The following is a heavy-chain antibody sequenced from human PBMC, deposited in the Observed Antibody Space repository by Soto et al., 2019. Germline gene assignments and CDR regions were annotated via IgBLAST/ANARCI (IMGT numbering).Heavy chain of an antibody. V-gene: IGHV3-30*18. CDR1: GCTYGTYG. D-gene: IGHD4-17*01. CDR3: AKDLQSYGDYDYYCYGMDV. CDR2: ISYDGTNK. J-gene: IGHJ6*02. Sequence: GGSLRLSCAASGCTYGTYGMHWVRQNPGKGLEWVAVISYDGTNKFYSDSVKGRFTISRDNFKNTLTLQMNSLRADDTAVYSCAKDLQSYGDYDYYCYGMDVWGLGTRVTVSS.